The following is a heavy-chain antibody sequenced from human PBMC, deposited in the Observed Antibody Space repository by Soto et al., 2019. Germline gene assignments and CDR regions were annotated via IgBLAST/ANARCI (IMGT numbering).Heavy chain of an antibody. V-gene: IGHV3-11*06. Sequence: QVQLVESGGGLVKPGGSLRLSCAASGFTFSDYYMSWIRQAPGKGLEWVSYISSSSSYTNYADSVKGRFTISRDNAKNSLYLQMNSLRAEDTAVYYCAREGVVYDFWSGYSPYGMDVWGQGTTVTVSS. CDR3: AREGVVYDFWSGYSPYGMDV. D-gene: IGHD3-3*01. J-gene: IGHJ6*02. CDR2: ISSSSSYT. CDR1: GFTFSDYY.